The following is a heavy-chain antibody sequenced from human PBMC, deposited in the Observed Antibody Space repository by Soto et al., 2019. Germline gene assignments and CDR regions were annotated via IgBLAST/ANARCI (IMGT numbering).Heavy chain of an antibody. V-gene: IGHV3-49*04. CDR2: IRSKAYGGTT. CDR1: GFTFGDYA. J-gene: IGHJ4*02. D-gene: IGHD2-21*02. Sequence: GGSLRLSCTASGFTFGDYAMSWVRQAPGKGLEWVGFIRSKAYGGTTEYAAPVKGRFTISRDDSKSIAYLQMNSLKTEDTAVYYCTLTGLAYCGGDCSFDYWGQGTLVTVSS. CDR3: TLTGLAYCGGDCSFDY.